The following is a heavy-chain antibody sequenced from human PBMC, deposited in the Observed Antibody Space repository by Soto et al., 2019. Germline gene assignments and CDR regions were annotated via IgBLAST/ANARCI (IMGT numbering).Heavy chain of an antibody. J-gene: IGHJ4*02. D-gene: IGHD4-17*01. CDR2: SSIYNGHT. CDR1: GYTFTASG. Sequence: QVPLVQSGPEVQKPGASLKVSCKASGYTFTASGISWVRQAPGQGLEWMGWSSIYNGHTEYSPKILGRVVMTTDTSADTAYLELKSLRPDDAALYYCARWDDYGASDQYHFDQWGQGTLVTVSA. CDR3: ARWDDYGASDQYHFDQ. V-gene: IGHV1-18*01.